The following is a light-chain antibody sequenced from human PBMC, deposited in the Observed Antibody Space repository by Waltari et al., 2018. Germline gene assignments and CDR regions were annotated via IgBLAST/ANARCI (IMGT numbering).Light chain of an antibody. CDR1: QGISTW. Sequence: DIQMTQSPSSVSASVGDRARITCRASQGISTWLAWYPQKPGKGPKVLIYGASTLLTGVPARFSGSRSGTEFTLPINGLEPEDIATYFCQQINSLPPTFGHGTRVEV. CDR3: QQINSLPPT. CDR2: GAS. V-gene: IGKV1-12*01. J-gene: IGKJ1*01.